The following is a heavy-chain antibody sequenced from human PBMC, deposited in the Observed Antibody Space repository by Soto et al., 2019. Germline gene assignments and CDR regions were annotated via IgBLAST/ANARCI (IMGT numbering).Heavy chain of an antibody. Sequence: PSETLSLTCTVSGGSISSSSYYWGWIRQPPGKGLEWIGSIYYSGSTYYNPSLKSRVTISVDTSKNQFSLKLSSVTAADTAVYYWARLSKGVGGGGVRGVIIPLFYFDYWGQGTLVTVSS. CDR1: GGSISSSSYY. D-gene: IGHD3-10*01. V-gene: IGHV4-39*01. CDR2: IYYSGST. CDR3: ARLSKGVGGGGVRGVIIPLFYFDY. J-gene: IGHJ4*02.